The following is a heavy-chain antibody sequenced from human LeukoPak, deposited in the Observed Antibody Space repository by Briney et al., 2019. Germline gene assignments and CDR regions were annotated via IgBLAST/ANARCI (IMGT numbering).Heavy chain of an antibody. V-gene: IGHV3-13*01. J-gene: IGHJ3*02. CDR1: GFTFSSYD. D-gene: IGHD3-16*01. Sequence: GGSLRLSCAASGFTFSSYDMHWVRQAAGKGLEWVSAIGTAGDTYYPGSVKGRFTISRENAKNSLYLQMNSLRAGDTAVYYCARGGLTRDAFDIWGQGTMVTVSS. CDR3: ARGGLTRDAFDI. CDR2: IGTAGDT.